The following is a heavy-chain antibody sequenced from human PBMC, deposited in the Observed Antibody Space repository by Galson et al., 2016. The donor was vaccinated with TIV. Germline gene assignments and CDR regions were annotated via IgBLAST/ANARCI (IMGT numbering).Heavy chain of an antibody. Sequence: ETLSLTCTVSGGSISSSFYYWGWIRQPPGKGLEWVGNIYRNGTTYYNPSLKSRVTISVDTSKNQFSLKLSSATAADTAVYSCVRLTPSASYGSGGGDGLDYWGQGTLVTVSS. CDR1: GGSISSSFYY. J-gene: IGHJ4*02. CDR2: IYRNGTT. V-gene: IGHV4-39*01. CDR3: VRLTPSASYGSGGGDGLDY. D-gene: IGHD3-16*01.